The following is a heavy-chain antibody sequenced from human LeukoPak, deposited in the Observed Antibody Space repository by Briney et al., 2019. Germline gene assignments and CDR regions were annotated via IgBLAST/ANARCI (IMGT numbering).Heavy chain of an antibody. Sequence: VASVKVSCKASGYTFTGYYMHWVRQAPGQGLEWMGWINPNSGGTNYAQKFQGRVTMTRDTSISTAYMELNRLRSDDTAVYYCARDLEYSYAIDWGQGTLVTVSS. D-gene: IGHD5-18*01. CDR3: ARDLEYSYAID. CDR2: INPNSGGT. CDR1: GYTFTGYY. J-gene: IGHJ4*02. V-gene: IGHV1-2*02.